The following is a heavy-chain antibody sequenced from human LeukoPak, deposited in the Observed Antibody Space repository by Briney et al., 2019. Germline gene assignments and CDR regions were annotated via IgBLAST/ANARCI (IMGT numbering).Heavy chain of an antibody. V-gene: IGHV5-51*01. CDR2: IYPGDSDT. D-gene: IGHD2-21*02. CDR3: ARGDVVRGVSWFDS. J-gene: IGHJ5*01. Sequence: GESLKISCKCSGYSFTSYWIGWVRQMPGKGLEWMGIIYPGDSDTKYSPSFRGQVTISVDKSTNTAYLQWTSLKASDTAMYYCARGDVVRGVSWFDSWGQGTLVTVSS. CDR1: GYSFTSYW.